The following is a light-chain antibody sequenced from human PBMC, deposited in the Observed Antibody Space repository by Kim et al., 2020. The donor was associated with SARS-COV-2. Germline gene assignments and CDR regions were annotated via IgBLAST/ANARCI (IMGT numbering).Light chain of an antibody. Sequence: SSELTQDPAVSVALGQTVRITCQGDSLRSYYASWYQQKPGQAPVLVIYGKNNRPSGIPDRFSGSSSGNTASLTITGAQAEDEADYYCNSRDSSGNPRFGG. J-gene: IGLJ3*02. CDR3: NSRDSSGNPR. V-gene: IGLV3-19*01. CDR1: SLRSYY. CDR2: GKN.